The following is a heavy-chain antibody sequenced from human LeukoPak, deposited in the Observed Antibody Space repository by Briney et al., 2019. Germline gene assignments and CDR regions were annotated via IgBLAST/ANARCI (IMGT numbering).Heavy chain of an antibody. CDR2: IITIFGIA. V-gene: IGHV1-69*04. D-gene: IGHD3-10*01. J-gene: IGHJ5*02. Sequence: SVKVSCKASGGTFSSYAISWVRQAPGQGLEWMGRIITIFGIANYAQKFQGRVTITADKSTSTAYMELSSLRSEDTAVYYCARDHVLLWFGELIGRANWFDPWGQGTLVTVSS. CDR1: GGTFSSYA. CDR3: ARDHVLLWFGELIGRANWFDP.